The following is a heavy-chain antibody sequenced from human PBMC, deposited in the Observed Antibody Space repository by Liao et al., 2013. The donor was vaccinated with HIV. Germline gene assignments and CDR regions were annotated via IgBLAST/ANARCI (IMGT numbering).Heavy chain of an antibody. J-gene: IGHJ4*02. Sequence: QVQLQQWGAGLLKPSETLSLTCAVYGGSFSGYYWSWIRQPPGKGLEWIGEINHSGSTNYNPSLKSRVTISVDTSKNQFSLKLSSVTAADTAVYYCARDGGGGNEGTELSVFDYWGQGNPWVTVSS. CDR3: ARDGGGGNEGTELSVFDY. CDR1: GGSFSGYY. V-gene: IGHV4-34*01. CDR2: INHSGST. D-gene: IGHD4-23*01.